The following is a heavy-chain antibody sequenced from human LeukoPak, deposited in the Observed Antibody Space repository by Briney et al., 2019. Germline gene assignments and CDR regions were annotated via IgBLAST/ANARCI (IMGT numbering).Heavy chain of an antibody. Sequence: PGGSLRLSCVTSGFTFGDYTMHWVRQVPGKGLEWLSGITWDGGNIAYADSVKGRFTISRGNAKSSLYLQMNSLRNEDMAFYFCAKGYTFHGVAHDSGYFDYWGQGTLVTVSS. CDR3: AKGYTFHGVAHDSGYFDY. J-gene: IGHJ4*02. CDR2: ITWDGGNI. CDR1: GFTFGDYT. D-gene: IGHD3-3*01. V-gene: IGHV3-9*03.